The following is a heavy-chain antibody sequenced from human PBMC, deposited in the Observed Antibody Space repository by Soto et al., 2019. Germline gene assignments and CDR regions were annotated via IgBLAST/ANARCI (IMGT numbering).Heavy chain of an antibody. J-gene: IGHJ3*02. V-gene: IGHV4-34*01. D-gene: IGHD3-3*01. CDR3: ARLALRFHGAFDI. Sequence: PSEALSLTCTVSGGSISRYYWSWIRQPPGKGLEWIGEINHSGSTNYNPSLKSRVTISVDTSKNQFSLKLSSVTAADTAVYYCARLALRFHGAFDIWGQGTMVTVSS. CDR2: INHSGST. CDR1: GGSISRYY.